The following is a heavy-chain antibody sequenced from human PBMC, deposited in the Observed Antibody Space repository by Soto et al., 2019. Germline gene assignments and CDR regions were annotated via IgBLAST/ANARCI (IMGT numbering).Heavy chain of an antibody. J-gene: IGHJ6*02. Sequence: QVQLVESGGGVVQPGRSLRLSCAASGFTFSSYAMHWVRQAPGKGLEWVAVISYDGSNKYYADSVKGRFTISRDNYKNTLYLHMNSLRAEDTAGYYCARDYDFWSGFNYYYGMDVWGQGTTVTVSS. V-gene: IGHV3-30-3*01. CDR2: ISYDGSNK. CDR3: ARDYDFWSGFNYYYGMDV. CDR1: GFTFSSYA. D-gene: IGHD3-3*01.